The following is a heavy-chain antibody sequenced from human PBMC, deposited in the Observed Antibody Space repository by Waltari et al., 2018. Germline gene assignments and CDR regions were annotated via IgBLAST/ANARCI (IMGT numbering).Heavy chain of an antibody. CDR3: ARTTFVRYFDF. J-gene: IGHJ4*01. D-gene: IGHD1-1*01. CDR2: VSYRGVT. CDR1: SGSISIPDYF. V-gene: IGHV4-30-4*01. Sequence: QVQLQESGPGLVKPSQTLTLTCDVSSGSISIPDYFWSWIHQAPGKGLEWIGSVSYRGVTYYNPSLESRVTMSVDTSKNQFSLKLNSVTAADAAVYYCARTTFVRYFDFWGHGTLVTVSS.